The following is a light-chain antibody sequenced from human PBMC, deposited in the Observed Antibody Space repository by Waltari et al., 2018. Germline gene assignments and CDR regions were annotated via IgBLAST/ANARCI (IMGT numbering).Light chain of an antibody. CDR2: EVS. Sequence: DIVMTQTPLSLSVTPGQPASISCKSSQSLLHSDGKTYLYWYLQKPGQSPQLLIYEVSSRCSGVPDRVSGSGSGTDFTLKISRVEAEDVGVYYCMQGIHLWTFGQGTKVEIK. CDR1: QSLLHSDGKTY. CDR3: MQGIHLWT. V-gene: IGKV2-29*03. J-gene: IGKJ1*01.